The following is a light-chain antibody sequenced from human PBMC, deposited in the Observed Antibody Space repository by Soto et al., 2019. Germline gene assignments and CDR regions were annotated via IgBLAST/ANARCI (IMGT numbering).Light chain of an antibody. CDR2: DVN. V-gene: IGLV2-14*03. CDR3: SSYTSGNTLV. J-gene: IGLJ1*01. CDR1: SNDVGGYNF. Sequence: QSALTQPASASGSPGQSITISCTGTSNDVGGYNFVSWYQHHPGKAPKLVIYDVNNRPSGVSNRFSGSKSVNTASLTISGLQAEDEADYYCSSYTSGNTLVFGTGTKVTVL.